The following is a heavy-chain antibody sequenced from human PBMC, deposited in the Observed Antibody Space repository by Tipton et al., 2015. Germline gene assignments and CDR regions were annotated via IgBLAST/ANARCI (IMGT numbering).Heavy chain of an antibody. J-gene: IGHJ4*02. CDR2: IYPGDSDT. CDR1: GYSFSNYW. V-gene: IGHV5-51*01. CDR3: ARHFKGRWLQSVFDY. D-gene: IGHD5-24*01. Sequence: QSGAEVKKPGESLKISCKGSGYSFSNYWIGWVRQMPGKGLEWMGIIYPGDSDTRYSPSFQGQVTISADKSINTAYLQWSSLKASDTAIYYCARHFKGRWLQSVFDYWGQGTLVTVSS.